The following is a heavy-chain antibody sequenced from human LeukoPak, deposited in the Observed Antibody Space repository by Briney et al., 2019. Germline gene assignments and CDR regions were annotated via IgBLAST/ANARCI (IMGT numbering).Heavy chain of an antibody. J-gene: IGHJ6*04. CDR2: IYHSGST. V-gene: IGHV4-30-2*01. CDR1: GGSISSGGYS. CDR3: ARDLYYGSGGYYYYYGMDV. D-gene: IGHD3-10*01. Sequence: SETLSLTCAVSGGSISSGGYSWSWIRQPPGKGLEWIGYIYHSGSTYYNPSLKSRVTISVDRSKNQFSLKLSSVTAADTAVYYCARDLYYGSGGYYYYYGMDVWDKGTTVTVSS.